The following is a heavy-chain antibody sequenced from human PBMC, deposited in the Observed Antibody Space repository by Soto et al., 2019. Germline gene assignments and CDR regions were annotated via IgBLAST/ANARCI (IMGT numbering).Heavy chain of an antibody. CDR2: IYPGDSDA. J-gene: IGHJ4*02. CDR1: GYSFTNYW. Sequence: GESLKISCKGSGYSFTNYWIGWVRQMPGKGLEWMGVIYPGDSDARYSPSFQGQVTISADKSISTAYLQWSSLKASDTAMYYCGRLDTTVIYYFDYWGQGTLVTVSS. D-gene: IGHD1-1*01. CDR3: GRLDTTVIYYFDY. V-gene: IGHV5-51*01.